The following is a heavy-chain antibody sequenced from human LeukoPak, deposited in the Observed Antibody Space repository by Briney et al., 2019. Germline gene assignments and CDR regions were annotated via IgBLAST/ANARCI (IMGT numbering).Heavy chain of an antibody. V-gene: IGHV3-15*01. CDR1: GFTFKNAW. J-gene: IGHJ4*02. Sequence: GGSLRLSCAASGFTFKNAWMSWVRQAPGKGLEWVGRIKSKAHGGTTDYAAPVKDRFTISRDDSKNTLYLQMNSLKTEDTAVYYCTTIQFDYGDYFDYWGQGTLVTVSS. CDR3: TTIQFDYGDYFDY. CDR2: IKSKAHGGTT. D-gene: IGHD4-17*01.